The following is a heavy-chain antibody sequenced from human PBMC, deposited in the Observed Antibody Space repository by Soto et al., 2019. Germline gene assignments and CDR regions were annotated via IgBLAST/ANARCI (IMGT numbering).Heavy chain of an antibody. CDR1: GFSIASYW. CDR2: TKEDGSEI. D-gene: IGHD3-16*01. CDR3: ARDVGFDYVN. Sequence: EVQLVESGGGLVQPGGSLRISCAVSGFSIASYWMSWVRQAPGKGLEWVATTKEDGSEIYYVDSVRGRFTISRDNAENSLYRQMNSLRAEDTAVYFCARDVGFDYVNWGQGTLVTVSS. J-gene: IGHJ4*02. V-gene: IGHV3-7*01.